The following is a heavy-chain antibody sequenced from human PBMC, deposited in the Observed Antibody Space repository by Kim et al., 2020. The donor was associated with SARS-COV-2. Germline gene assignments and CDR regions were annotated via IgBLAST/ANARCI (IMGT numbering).Heavy chain of an antibody. CDR1: GFTFSSYA. J-gene: IGHJ4*02. CDR2: ISYDGSNK. CDR3: NRGYSYGYFDY. Sequence: GGSLRLSCAASGFTFSSYAMHWVRQAPGKGLEWVAVISYDGSNKYYADSVKGRFTISRDNSKNTLYLQMNSLRAEDTAVYYCNRGYSYGYFDYWGQGTLVTVSS. V-gene: IGHV3-30*04. D-gene: IGHD5-18*01.